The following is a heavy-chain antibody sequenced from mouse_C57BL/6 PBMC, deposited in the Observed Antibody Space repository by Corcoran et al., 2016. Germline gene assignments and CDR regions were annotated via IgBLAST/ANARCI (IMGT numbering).Heavy chain of an antibody. V-gene: IGHV1-53*01. CDR1: GYTFTRYW. J-gene: IGHJ4*01. D-gene: IGHD3-2*02. Sequence: QVHLQQPGTELVKLGASVKLSCKASGYTFTRYWMHWVKQRPAQGLEWIGNINPSNGGTNYNEKFKSKATLPVDKSSSTAYMQLSSLTSEDSAVYYCARGGSSGYVAMDYWGQGTSVTVSS. CDR3: ARGGSSGYVAMDY. CDR2: INPSNGGT.